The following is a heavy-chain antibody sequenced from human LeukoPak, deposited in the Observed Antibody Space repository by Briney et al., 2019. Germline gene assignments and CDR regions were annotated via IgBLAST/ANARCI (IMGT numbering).Heavy chain of an antibody. CDR1: GGSISSHY. D-gene: IGHD3-3*01. J-gene: IGHJ6*03. CDR3: ARSRPYYDFWSGYSTDYYYYMDV. CDR2: IYYSGST. Sequence: SETLSLTCTVSGGSISSHYWSWIRQPPGKGLEWIGHIYYSGSTNYNPSLKSRVTISVDTSKNQFSLKLSSVTAADTAVYYCARSRPYYDFWSGYSTDYYYYMDVWGKGTTVTVSS. V-gene: IGHV4-59*11.